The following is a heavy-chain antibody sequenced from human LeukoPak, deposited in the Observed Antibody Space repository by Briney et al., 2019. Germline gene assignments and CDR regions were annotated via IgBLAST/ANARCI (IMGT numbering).Heavy chain of an antibody. Sequence: GGSLRLSCAASGFTFSSYGMHWVRQAPGKGLEWVAVISYDGSNKYYADSVKGRFTISRDNSKNTLYLQMNSLRAEDTAVYYCAKDWGGGYSNYAGGNWFDPWGQGTLVTVSS. CDR1: GFTFSSYG. J-gene: IGHJ5*01. CDR3: AKDWGGGYSNYAGGNWFDP. V-gene: IGHV3-30*18. CDR2: ISYDGSNK. D-gene: IGHD4-11*01.